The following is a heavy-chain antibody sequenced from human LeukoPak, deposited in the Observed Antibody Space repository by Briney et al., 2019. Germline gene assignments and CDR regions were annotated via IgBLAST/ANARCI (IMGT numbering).Heavy chain of an antibody. V-gene: IGHV1-69*04. CDR1: GYTFTSYD. J-gene: IGHJ4*02. D-gene: IGHD6-19*01. CDR3: ARGSFAVAGPNPFDY. Sequence: EASVKVSCKASGYTFTSYDINWVRQAPGQGLEWMGRIIPILGIANYAQKFQGRVTITADKSTSTAYMELSSLRSEDTAVYYCARGSFAVAGPNPFDYWGQGTLVTVSS. CDR2: IIPILGIA.